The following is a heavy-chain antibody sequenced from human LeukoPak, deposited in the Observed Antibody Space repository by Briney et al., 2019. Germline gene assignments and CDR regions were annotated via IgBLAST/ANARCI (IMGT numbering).Heavy chain of an antibody. D-gene: IGHD1-20*01. J-gene: IGHJ4*02. CDR3: ARDSITGTYDY. Sequence: ASVKVSCKASGYTSTSYDINWVRQATGQGLEWMGWMNPNSGNTGYAQKFQGRVTITRNTSISTAYMELSSLRSEDTAVYYCARDSITGTYDYWGQGTLVTVSS. CDR1: GYTSTSYD. CDR2: MNPNSGNT. V-gene: IGHV1-8*03.